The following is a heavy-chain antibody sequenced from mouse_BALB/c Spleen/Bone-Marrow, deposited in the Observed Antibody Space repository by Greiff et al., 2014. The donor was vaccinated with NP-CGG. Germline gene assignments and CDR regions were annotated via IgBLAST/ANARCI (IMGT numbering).Heavy chain of an antibody. CDR3: GSYYYGSSYGFAY. Sequence: VQLQQPGAELVKPGASVKLSCTASGFNIKDTYMHWVKQRPEQGLEWIGRIDPANGNTKYDPKFQGKATITADTSSNTAYLQLSSLTSEDTAVYYCGSYYYGSSYGFAYWGQGTLVTVSA. CDR2: IDPANGNT. V-gene: IGHV14-3*02. D-gene: IGHD1-1*01. J-gene: IGHJ3*01. CDR1: GFNIKDTY.